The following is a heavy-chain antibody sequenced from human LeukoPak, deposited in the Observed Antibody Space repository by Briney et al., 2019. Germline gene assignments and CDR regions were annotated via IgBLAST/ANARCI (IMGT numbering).Heavy chain of an antibody. CDR2: IIPLFGAA. CDR1: GGTFSSYA. J-gene: IGHJ6*02. Sequence: GASVKVSCKASGGTFSSYAINWVRQAPGQGLEWMGRIIPLFGAANYAQRFQGRVTITADTSTTTAYMEVSSLTSEDTAVHYCARDQKVGATPYFGMDVWGQGTTVTVSS. V-gene: IGHV1-69*06. CDR3: ARDQKVGATPYFGMDV. D-gene: IGHD1-26*01.